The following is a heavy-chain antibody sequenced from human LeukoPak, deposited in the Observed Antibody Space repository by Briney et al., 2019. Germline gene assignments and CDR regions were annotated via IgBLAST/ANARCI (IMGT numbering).Heavy chain of an antibody. V-gene: IGHV1-18*04. Sequence: GASVKVSCKESGYTFTSYYMHWVRQAPGQGLEWMGWISAYNGNTNYAQKLQGRVTMTTDTSTSTAYMEMRSLRSDDTAVYYCARDLDILTGHPAAFDIWGQGTMVTVSS. CDR3: ARDLDILTGHPAAFDI. D-gene: IGHD3-9*01. J-gene: IGHJ3*02. CDR2: ISAYNGNT. CDR1: GYTFTSYY.